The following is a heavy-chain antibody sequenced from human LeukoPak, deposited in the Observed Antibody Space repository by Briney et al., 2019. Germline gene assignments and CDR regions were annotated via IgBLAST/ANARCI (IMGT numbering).Heavy chain of an antibody. CDR3: ARDTRRDIVVVVAANWFDP. J-gene: IGHJ5*02. CDR2: INTKTGNP. V-gene: IGHV7-4-1*02. Sequence: ASVKVSCKASGYTFTSNAMNWVRQAPGQGLEWMGWINTKTGNPTYAQGFTGRFVFSLDTSVSTAYLQISSLRAEDTAVYYCARDTRRDIVVVVAANWFDPWGQGTLVTVSS. D-gene: IGHD2-15*01. CDR1: GYTFTSNA.